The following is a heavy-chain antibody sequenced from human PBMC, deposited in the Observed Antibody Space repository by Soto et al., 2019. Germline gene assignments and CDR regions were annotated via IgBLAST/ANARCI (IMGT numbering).Heavy chain of an antibody. Sequence: QVQLVESGGGVVQPGRSLRLSCAASGFTFSSYAMHWVRQAPGKGLEWVAVISYDGSNKYYADSVKGRFTISRDNSKNKLSLPMNSLRAEDTAVYYCTSQHHASPGYSAYWSVDLWGRGTLVTVSS. D-gene: IGHD3-22*01. V-gene: IGHV3-30-3*01. CDR1: GFTFSSYA. CDR2: ISYDGSNK. CDR3: TSQHHASPGYSAYWSVDL. J-gene: IGHJ2*01.